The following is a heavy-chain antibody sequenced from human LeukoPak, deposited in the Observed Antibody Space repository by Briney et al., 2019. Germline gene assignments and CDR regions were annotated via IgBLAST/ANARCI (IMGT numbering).Heavy chain of an antibody. CDR2: INPNSGGT. D-gene: IGHD4-17*01. CDR1: GYTFTGYY. CDR3: ARDSYGDYNNWFDP. Sequence: ASVKVSCKASGYTFTGYYMHWVRQARGQGLEWMGWINPNSGGTNYAQKFQGRVTMTRDTSISTAYMELSRLRSDDTAVYYCARDSYGDYNNWFDPWGQGTLVTVSS. J-gene: IGHJ5*02. V-gene: IGHV1-2*02.